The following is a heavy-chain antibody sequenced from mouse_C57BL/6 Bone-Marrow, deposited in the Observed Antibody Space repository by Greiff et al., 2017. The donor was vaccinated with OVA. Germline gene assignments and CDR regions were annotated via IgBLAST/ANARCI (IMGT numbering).Heavy chain of an antibody. Sequence: QVQLKESGAELVRPGASVTLSCKASGYTFTDYEMHWVKQTPVHGLEWIGAIDPETGGTAYNPKFTGKAILTADKSSSTAYMGLRSRTSEDSAVYYCTRGDSNYYAMDYWGQGTSVTVSS. CDR3: TRGDSNYYAMDY. D-gene: IGHD2-5*01. V-gene: IGHV1-15*01. J-gene: IGHJ4*01. CDR2: IDPETGGT. CDR1: GYTFTDYE.